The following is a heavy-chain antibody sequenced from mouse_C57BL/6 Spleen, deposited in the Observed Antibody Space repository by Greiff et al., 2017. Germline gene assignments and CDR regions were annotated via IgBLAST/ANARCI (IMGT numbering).Heavy chain of an antibody. Sequence: DVKLQESGGGLVKPGGSLKLSCAASGFTFSDYGMHWVRQAPEKGLEWVAYISSGSSTIYYADTVKGRFTISRDNAKNTLFLQMTSLRSEDTAMYYCARRDGSSYGYFDYWGQGTTLTVSS. D-gene: IGHD1-1*01. CDR2: ISSGSSTI. V-gene: IGHV5-17*01. CDR1: GFTFSDYG. CDR3: ARRDGSSYGYFDY. J-gene: IGHJ2*01.